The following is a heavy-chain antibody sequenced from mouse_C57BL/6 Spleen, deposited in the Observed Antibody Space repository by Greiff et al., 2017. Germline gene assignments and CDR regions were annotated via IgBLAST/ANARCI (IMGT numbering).Heavy chain of an antibody. CDR3: ARVYGNYGVDY. CDR1: GYTFTSYW. V-gene: IGHV1-64*01. Sequence: QVQLQQPGAELVKPGASVKLSCKASGYTFTSYWMHWVKQRPGQGLEWIGMIHPNSGSTNYNEKFKSKATLTVDKSSSTAYMQLSSLTSEDSAVYYCARVYGNYGVDYWGQGTTLTVSS. J-gene: IGHJ2*01. CDR2: IHPNSGST. D-gene: IGHD2-1*01.